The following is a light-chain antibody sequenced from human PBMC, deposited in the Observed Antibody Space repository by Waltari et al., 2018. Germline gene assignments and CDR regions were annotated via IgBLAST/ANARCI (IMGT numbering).Light chain of an antibody. J-gene: IGLJ3*02. CDR3: SSYTSTNAVGV. Sequence: YQQHSDKAPKLIIFGVINRPSGVSNRFSGSKSGNTASLTISGLQAEDEADYYCSSYTSTNAVGVFGGGTKLTVL. CDR2: GVI. V-gene: IGLV2-14*04.